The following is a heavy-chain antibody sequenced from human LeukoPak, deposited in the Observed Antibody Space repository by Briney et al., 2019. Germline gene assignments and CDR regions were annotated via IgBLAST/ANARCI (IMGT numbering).Heavy chain of an antibody. J-gene: IGHJ5*02. D-gene: IGHD6-19*01. V-gene: IGHV1-69*06. Sequence: ASVKVSCKASGYTFTGYYMHWVRQAPGQGLEWMGGITPIFGTANYAQKFQGRVTITADKSTSTAYMELSSLRSEDTAVYYCARVSRIAVAGTGWFDPWGQGTLVTVSS. CDR2: ITPIFGTA. CDR1: GYTFTGYY. CDR3: ARVSRIAVAGTGWFDP.